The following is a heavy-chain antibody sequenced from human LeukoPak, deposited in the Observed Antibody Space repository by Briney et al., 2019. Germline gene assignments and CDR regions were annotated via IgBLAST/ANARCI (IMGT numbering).Heavy chain of an antibody. D-gene: IGHD2-15*01. CDR1: GVSISSYY. V-gene: IGHV4-59*01. CDR3: SGGSPPDY. CDR2: IYYSGST. Sequence: SETLCLTCTASGVSISSYYWSWIRQPPGKGLEWIGYIYYSGSTNYNPSLKSRVTISVDTSKNQSSLKLNSVTAADTAVYYCSGGSPPDYWGQGTLVTVSS. J-gene: IGHJ4*02.